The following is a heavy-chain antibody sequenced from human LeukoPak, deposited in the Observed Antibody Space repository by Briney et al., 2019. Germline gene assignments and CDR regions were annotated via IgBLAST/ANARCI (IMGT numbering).Heavy chain of an antibody. J-gene: IGHJ6*03. CDR1: GGTFSSYA. Sequence: SVKVSCKASGGTFSSYAISWVRQAPGQGLEWMGGIIPIFGTANYAQKFQGRVTITADESTSTAYMELSSLRSEDTAVYYCAGGVLWFGEVSSGYYYYMDVWGKGTTVTISS. D-gene: IGHD3-10*01. CDR2: IIPIFGTA. V-gene: IGHV1-69*01. CDR3: AGGVLWFGEVSSGYYYYMDV.